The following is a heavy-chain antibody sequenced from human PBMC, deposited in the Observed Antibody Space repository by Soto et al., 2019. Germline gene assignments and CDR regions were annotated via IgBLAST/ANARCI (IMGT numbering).Heavy chain of an antibody. V-gene: IGHV4-30-2*01. CDR1: GGSISSGGYS. Sequence: QLQLQESGSGLVKPSQTLSLTCAVSGGSISSGGYSWSWIRQPPGKGLEWIGYIYHSGSTYYNPSLKSRVTRSVDRSKNQCSLKLSSVTAADTAVYYCASSHAGAHITAAVHWGQGTLVTVSS. CDR3: ASSHAGAHITAAVH. D-gene: IGHD6-13*01. J-gene: IGHJ4*02. CDR2: IYHSGST.